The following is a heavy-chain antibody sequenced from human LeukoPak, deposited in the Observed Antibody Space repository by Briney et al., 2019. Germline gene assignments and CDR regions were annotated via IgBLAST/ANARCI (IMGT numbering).Heavy chain of an antibody. J-gene: IGHJ5*02. Sequence: SETLSLTCTVSGGSISSGSYYWSWIGQPAGKGLEWIGRIYTSGSTNYNPSLKSRVTISVDTSKNQFSLKLSSVTAADTAVYYCARDVVYCSGVSCLNWFDPWGQGTLVTVSS. D-gene: IGHD2-15*01. CDR3: ARDVVYCSGVSCLNWFDP. CDR2: IYTSGST. V-gene: IGHV4-61*02. CDR1: GGSISSGSYY.